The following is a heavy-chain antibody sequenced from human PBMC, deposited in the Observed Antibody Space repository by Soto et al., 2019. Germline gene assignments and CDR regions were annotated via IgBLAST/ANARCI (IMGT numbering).Heavy chain of an antibody. CDR2: FCYTGTT. J-gene: IGHJ5*02. Sequence: SETLSLTCTVSGGSISGRCWSWVRQSPGKGLEWIGYFCYTGTTNYNPSLKSRVTISVDRSKTQCSLKLTSVTAADTAVYYCAKSHYDSSGYYIIDHWGQGTLVTVSS. CDR3: AKSHYDSSGYYIIDH. V-gene: IGHV4-59*01. CDR1: GGSISGRC. D-gene: IGHD3-22*01.